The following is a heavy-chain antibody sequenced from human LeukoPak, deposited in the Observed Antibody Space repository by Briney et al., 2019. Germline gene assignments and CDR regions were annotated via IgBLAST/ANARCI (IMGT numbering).Heavy chain of an antibody. Sequence: TSETLSLTCTVSGGSISSYYWSWIRQPPGKGLEGIGYIYYSGNTNYNPSLKSRLTISVDTSKKQFSLKLTSVTAAETAVYYCARSSYDILTGYYSFDYWGQGTLVTVSS. CDR2: IYYSGNT. CDR3: ARSSYDILTGYYSFDY. D-gene: IGHD3-9*01. V-gene: IGHV4-59*08. CDR1: GGSISSYY. J-gene: IGHJ4*02.